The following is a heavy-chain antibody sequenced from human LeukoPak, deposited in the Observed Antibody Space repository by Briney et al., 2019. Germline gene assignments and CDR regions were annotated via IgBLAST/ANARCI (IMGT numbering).Heavy chain of an antibody. CDR2: VYYSGST. V-gene: IGHV4-28*01. D-gene: IGHD3-10*01. CDR1: GYSISSSNW. CDR3: ARTGWGGYYFDN. Sequence: PSDTLSLTCAVSGYSISSSNWWGWIRQPPGKGLEWIGYVYYSGSTYYNSSLKSRVTMSVDTSRNQFSLKLSSVTAEDTAVYYCARTGWGGYYFDNWGQGTLVTVSS. J-gene: IGHJ4*02.